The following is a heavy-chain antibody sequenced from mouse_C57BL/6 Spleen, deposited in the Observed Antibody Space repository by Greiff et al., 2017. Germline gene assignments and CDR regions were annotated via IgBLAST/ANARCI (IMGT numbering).Heavy chain of an antibody. CDR3: GIGDYYGSSHAMGD. V-gene: IGHV1-74*01. J-gene: IGHJ4*01. Sequence: QVQLQQPGAELVKPGASVKVSCKASGYTFTSYWMHWVKQRPGQGLEWIGRIHPSDSDTNYNQKFKGKATLTVDKSSSPSYMQLSSLTSGDAAVYDCGIGDYYGSSHAMGDWGQGTSVTVSS. D-gene: IGHD1-1*01. CDR1: GYTFTSYW. CDR2: IHPSDSDT.